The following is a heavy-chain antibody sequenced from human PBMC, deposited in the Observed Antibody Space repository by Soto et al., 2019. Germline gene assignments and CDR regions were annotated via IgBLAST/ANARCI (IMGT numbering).Heavy chain of an antibody. CDR3: ARDRLRYNWNDFPYYYYGMDV. CDR1: GFTFSSYA. CDR2: ISYDGSNK. D-gene: IGHD1-1*01. J-gene: IGHJ6*02. V-gene: IGHV3-30-3*01. Sequence: QVQLVESGGGVVQPGRSLRLSCAASGFTFSSYAMHWVRQAPGKGLEWVAVISYDGSNKYYADSVKGLFTISRDHSKNTLYLQMNSLRAEDTAVYYCARDRLRYNWNDFPYYYYGMDVWGQGTTVTVSS.